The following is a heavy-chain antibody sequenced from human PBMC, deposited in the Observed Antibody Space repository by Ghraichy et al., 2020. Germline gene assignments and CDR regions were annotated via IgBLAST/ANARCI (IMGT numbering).Heavy chain of an antibody. Sequence: SETLSLTCTVSGGSISSSSYYWGWIRQPPGKGLEWIGSIYYSGSTYYNPSLKSRVTISVDTSKNQFSLKLSSVTAADTAVYYCARLGAYSSGWYYYGMDVWGQGTTVTVSS. CDR2: IYYSGST. J-gene: IGHJ6*02. CDR3: ARLGAYSSGWYYYGMDV. D-gene: IGHD6-19*01. CDR1: GGSISSSSYY. V-gene: IGHV4-39*07.